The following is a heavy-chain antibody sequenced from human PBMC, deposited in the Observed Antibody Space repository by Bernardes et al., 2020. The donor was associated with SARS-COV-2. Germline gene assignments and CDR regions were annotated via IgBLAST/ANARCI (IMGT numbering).Heavy chain of an antibody. V-gene: IGHV1-24*01. CDR2: FDPEDGET. Sequence: ASVKVSCKVSGYTLTELSMHWVRQAPGKGLEWMGGFDPEDGETIYAQKFRGRVTMTEDTSTDTAYMELSSLRSEDTAVYYCATDQRYYDILTGRTYYYGMDVWGQGTTVTVSS. CDR1: GYTLTELS. CDR3: ATDQRYYDILTGRTYYYGMDV. D-gene: IGHD3-9*01. J-gene: IGHJ6*02.